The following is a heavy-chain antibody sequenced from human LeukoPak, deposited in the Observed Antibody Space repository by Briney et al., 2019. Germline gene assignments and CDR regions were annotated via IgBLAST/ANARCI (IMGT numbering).Heavy chain of an antibody. J-gene: IGHJ4*02. CDR2: IIPIFGTA. CDR1: GGTFSSYA. D-gene: IGHD6-13*01. Sequence: ASVKVSCKASGGTFSSYAISWVRQAPGQGLEWMGGIIPIFGTADYAQKFQGRVTITTDESTSTAYMELSSLRSEDTAVYYCARAPPPYSSSWYVGGYYFDYWGQGTLVTVSS. CDR3: ARAPPPYSSSWYVGGYYFDY. V-gene: IGHV1-69*05.